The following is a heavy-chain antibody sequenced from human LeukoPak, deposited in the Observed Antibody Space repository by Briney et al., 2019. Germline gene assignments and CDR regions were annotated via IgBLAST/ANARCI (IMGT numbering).Heavy chain of an antibody. Sequence: PGGSLRLSCTGSGFTFGDYAMTWVRQARGKGLEWVGFIRRKDYGGTTEYAASVKGRFIISRDDSKSIAYLQMNSLKTEDTALYYCTKYSSSSNYYYGMDVWGQGTTVTVSS. J-gene: IGHJ6*02. CDR1: GFTFGDYA. V-gene: IGHV3-49*04. D-gene: IGHD6-6*01. CDR2: IRRKDYGGTT. CDR3: TKYSSSSNYYYGMDV.